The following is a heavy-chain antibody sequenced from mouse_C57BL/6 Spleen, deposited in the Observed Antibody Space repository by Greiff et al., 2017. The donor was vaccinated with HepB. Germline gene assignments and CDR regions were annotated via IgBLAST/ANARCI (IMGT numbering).Heavy chain of an antibody. V-gene: IGHV14-4*01. Sequence: VQLQQSGAELVRPGASVKLSCTASGFNIKDDYMHWVKQRPEQGLEWIGWFDPENGDNEYASKFQGKATITADTSSNTAYLQLSSLTSEDTAVYYCNRLDSSGYWFAYWGQGTLVTVSA. J-gene: IGHJ3*01. D-gene: IGHD3-2*02. CDR3: NRLDSSGYWFAY. CDR2: FDPENGDN. CDR1: GFNIKDDY.